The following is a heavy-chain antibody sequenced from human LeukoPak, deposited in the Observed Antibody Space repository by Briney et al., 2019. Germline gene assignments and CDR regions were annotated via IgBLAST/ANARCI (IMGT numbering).Heavy chain of an antibody. CDR1: GFTVSSNY. D-gene: IGHD5-18*01. CDR2: IYSGGST. J-gene: IGHJ4*02. CDR3: ARDRRGYSYGYTSDY. Sequence: GGSLRLSCAASGFTVSSNYMSWVRQAPGKGLEWVSVIYSGGSTYYADSVKGRFTISRDNAKNSLYLQMNSLRAEDTAVYYCARDRRGYSYGYTSDYWGQGTLVTVSS. V-gene: IGHV3-53*01.